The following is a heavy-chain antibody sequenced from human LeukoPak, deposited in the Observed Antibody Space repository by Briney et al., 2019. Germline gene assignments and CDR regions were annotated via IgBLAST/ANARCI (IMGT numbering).Heavy chain of an antibody. CDR2: IRYDGSNK. Sequence: GGSLRLSCAASGFTFSTYGMHWVRQAPGKGLEWVAFIRYDGSNKYYADSMKGRFTISRDNSKNTLYLQMNSLRAEDTAVYYCAGGLLWFGELEIPLEFDPWGQGTLVTVSS. CDR3: AGGLLWFGELEIPLEFDP. CDR1: GFTFSTYG. D-gene: IGHD3-10*01. J-gene: IGHJ5*02. V-gene: IGHV3-30*02.